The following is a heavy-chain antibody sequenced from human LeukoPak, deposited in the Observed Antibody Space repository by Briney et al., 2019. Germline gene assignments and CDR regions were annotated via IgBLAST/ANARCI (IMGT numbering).Heavy chain of an antibody. D-gene: IGHD1-1*01. CDR2: INHSGST. Sequence: PSETLSLTCAVYGGSFSGYYWSWIRQPPGKGLEWIGEINHSGSTNYNPSLKSRVTISVHTSKNQFSLKLSSVTAADTAVYYCARHGTRPYYFYGMDVWGQGTTVTVSS. CDR1: GGSFSGYY. CDR3: ARHGTRPYYFYGMDV. V-gene: IGHV4-34*01. J-gene: IGHJ6*02.